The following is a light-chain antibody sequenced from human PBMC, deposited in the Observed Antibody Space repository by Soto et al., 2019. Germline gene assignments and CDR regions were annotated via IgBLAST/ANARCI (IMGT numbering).Light chain of an antibody. CDR3: RSFTSIRIEV. CDR2: GVT. V-gene: IGLV2-14*03. CDR1: HNDIGTYDY. J-gene: IGLJ1*01. Sequence: QSVLTQPTSVSGSPGQSITISCTGNHNDIGTYDYVSWYQQHPGRAPRLLIHGVTTRPSGISGRFSASKSGLTASLTISGLQPQDEADYYCRSFTSIRIEVFGPGTKATVL.